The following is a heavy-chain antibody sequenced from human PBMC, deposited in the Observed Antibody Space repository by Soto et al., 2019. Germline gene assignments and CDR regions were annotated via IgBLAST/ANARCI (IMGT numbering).Heavy chain of an antibody. CDR1: GGSISSGGYS. CDR3: ARVPAY. V-gene: IGHV4-30-2*01. J-gene: IGHJ4*02. Sequence: PSETLSLTCAVSGGSISSGGYSWSWIRQPPGQGLEWIAYIYHSVSTYYNPSLKSRVTISVDRSKNQFSLKLSSVTAADTAVYYCARVPAYWGQGTLVTVSS. CDR2: IYHSVST.